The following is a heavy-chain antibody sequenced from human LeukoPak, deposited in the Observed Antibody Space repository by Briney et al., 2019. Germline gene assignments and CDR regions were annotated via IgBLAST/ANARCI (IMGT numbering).Heavy chain of an antibody. CDR3: AKVTSSGYYYPAGVDY. D-gene: IGHD3-22*01. CDR1: GFSFSSYG. V-gene: IGHV3-30*18. CDR2: TSYDGSNK. Sequence: PGGSLRLSCAASGFSFSSYGIHWVRQAPGKGLEWVALTSYDGSNKYYADSVKGRFTISRDNPKNTLYLQMNSLRAEDTAVYYCAKVTSSGYYYPAGVDYWGQGTLVTVSS. J-gene: IGHJ4*02.